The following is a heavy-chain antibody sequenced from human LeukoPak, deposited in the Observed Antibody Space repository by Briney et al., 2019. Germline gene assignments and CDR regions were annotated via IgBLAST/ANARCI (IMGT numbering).Heavy chain of an antibody. CDR2: IYYSGST. D-gene: IGHD4-23*01. V-gene: IGHV4-39*07. CDR1: GASISGSGYY. CDR3: ARDADLFADYGGNSEGYYYYYTDV. Sequence: SETLSLTCAVSGASISGSGYYWGWIRQPPGKGLEWIGSIYYSGSTYYNPSLKSRVTISVDTSKNQFSLKLSSVTAADTAVYYCARDADLFADYGGNSEGYYYYYTDVWGKGTTVTVSS. J-gene: IGHJ6*03.